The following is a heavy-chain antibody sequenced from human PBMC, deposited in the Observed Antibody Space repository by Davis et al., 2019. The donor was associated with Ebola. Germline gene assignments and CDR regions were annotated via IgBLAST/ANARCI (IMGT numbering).Heavy chain of an antibody. CDR3: ARASCGTSCYGDYYYYGMDV. Sequence: SDLLSPTFTSPGASISIYHWSWTRQLQGKGLEWSWYIYYSGRTHYNPSLKSRVTISVYPSTNQFSLKLSSVTAANTAVYYCARASCGTSCYGDYYYYGMDVWGQGTTVTVSS. J-gene: IGHJ6*02. D-gene: IGHD2-2*01. CDR1: GASISIYH. V-gene: IGHV4-59*01. CDR2: IYYSGRT.